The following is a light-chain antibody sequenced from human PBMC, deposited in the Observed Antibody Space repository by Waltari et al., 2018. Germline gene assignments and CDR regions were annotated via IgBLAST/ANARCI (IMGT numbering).Light chain of an antibody. J-gene: IGKJ1*01. Sequence: DVVMTQSPDPLAVSLGARATINCTSSPGLFYISMNKHYLAWYQKKPGQPPKLLIYCASSRGSGVPARISASGSGTDFTLTNSSLQAEDVAVYYCQQYYSTPRTFGQGTKVEIK. CDR2: CAS. V-gene: IGKV4-1*01. CDR1: PGLFYISMNKHY. CDR3: QQYYSTPRT.